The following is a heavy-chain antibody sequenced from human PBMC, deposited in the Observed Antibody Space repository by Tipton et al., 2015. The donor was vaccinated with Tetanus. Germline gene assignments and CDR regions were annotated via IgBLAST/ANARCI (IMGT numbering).Heavy chain of an antibody. CDR3: ARDPAVLRFLEWLPDWYFAL. D-gene: IGHD3-3*01. CDR2: IYRRGST. Sequence: TLSLTCTVSGGSISSGGYYWTWIRQHPGKGLEWIGNIYRRGSTYYNPSLKSRVTISVDTSKNQFSLKLSSVTAADTAVYYCARDPAVLRFLEWLPDWYFALWGRGTLVTVSS. J-gene: IGHJ2*01. CDR1: GGSISSGGYY. V-gene: IGHV4-31*03.